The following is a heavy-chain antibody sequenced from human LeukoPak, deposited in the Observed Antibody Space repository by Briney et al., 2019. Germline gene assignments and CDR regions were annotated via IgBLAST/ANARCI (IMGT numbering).Heavy chain of an antibody. D-gene: IGHD3-22*01. CDR3: AKDARYYDSSGYYCVLDY. CDR2: ISGSAGST. J-gene: IGHJ4*02. CDR1: GFTFSSYW. Sequence: PGGSLRLSCAASGFTFSSYWMNWVRQAPGKGLEWVSTISGSAGSTFYADSVKGRFTISRDNSKNTLYLQMNSLRAEDTAIYFCAKDARYYDSSGYYCVLDYWGQGTLVTVSS. V-gene: IGHV3-23*01.